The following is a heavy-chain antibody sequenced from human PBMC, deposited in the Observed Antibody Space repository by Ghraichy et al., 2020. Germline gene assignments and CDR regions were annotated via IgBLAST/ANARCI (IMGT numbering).Heavy chain of an antibody. CDR1: GGSFSGYY. CDR2: INHSGST. Sequence: SETLSLTCAVYGGSFSGYYWSWIRQPPGKGLEWIGEINHSGSTNYNPSLKSRVTISVDTSKNQFSLKLSSVTAADTAVYYCARGGGYSYGYKRWGQGTLVTVSS. J-gene: IGHJ4*02. V-gene: IGHV4-34*01. D-gene: IGHD5-18*01. CDR3: ARGGGYSYGYKR.